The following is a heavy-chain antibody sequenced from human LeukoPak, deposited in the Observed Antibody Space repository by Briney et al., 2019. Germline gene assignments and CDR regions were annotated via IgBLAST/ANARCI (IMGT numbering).Heavy chain of an antibody. CDR2: INSDGSST. CDR1: GFTFSSYW. Sequence: GGSLRLSCAASGFTFSSYWMHWVRQAPGKGLVWASRINSDGSSTSYADSVKGRFTISRDNAKNTLYLQMNSLRAEDTAVYYCARDGDSSSYSDAFDIWGQGTMVTVSS. CDR3: ARDGDSSSYSDAFDI. D-gene: IGHD6-13*01. J-gene: IGHJ3*02. V-gene: IGHV3-74*01.